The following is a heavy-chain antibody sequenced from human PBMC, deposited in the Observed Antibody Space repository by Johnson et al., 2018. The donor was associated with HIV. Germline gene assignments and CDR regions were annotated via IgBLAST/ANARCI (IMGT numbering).Heavy chain of an antibody. CDR3: TRESTEAFDI. D-gene: IGHD1-14*01. J-gene: IGHJ3*02. CDR2: IKSKTDGGTT. V-gene: IGHV3-15*05. Sequence: VQLVESGGGLVKPGGSLRLSCAASGFTFSNAWMSWVRQAPGKGLEWVGRIKSKTDGGTTDYAAPVKGRVTISRDDSKNTLYLQMNSLRAEDTAVYYCTRESTEAFDIWGQGTMVTVSS. CDR1: GFTFSNAW.